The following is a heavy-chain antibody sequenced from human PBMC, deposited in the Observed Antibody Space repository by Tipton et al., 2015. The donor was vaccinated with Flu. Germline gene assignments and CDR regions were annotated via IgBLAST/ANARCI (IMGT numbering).Heavy chain of an antibody. Sequence: TLSLTCSVSGGSITSGSHYWTWVRQPAGKGLEWIGRIHTGGNPNYNPSLKSRVTISMDTSENQFSLKLTSVTAVDTAVYYCARGLYGSGSYQRRYFDSWGQGTLVTVSS. CDR2: IHTGGNP. CDR3: ARGLYGSGSYQRRYFDS. D-gene: IGHD3-10*01. CDR1: GGSITSGSHY. V-gene: IGHV4-61*02. J-gene: IGHJ4*02.